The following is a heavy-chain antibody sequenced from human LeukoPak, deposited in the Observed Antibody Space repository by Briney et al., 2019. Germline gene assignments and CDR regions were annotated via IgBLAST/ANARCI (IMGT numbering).Heavy chain of an antibody. CDR3: GRKAGDCGGGSCYSIDY. J-gene: IGHJ4*02. CDR1: GGSFSSEA. D-gene: IGHD2-15*01. Sequence: SVKVSCKAFGGSFSSEAISWVRQAPGQGLEWMGGITPIFGTANYAQKFQGRVTITTDESTSTAYMEVSRLRSEDTAVYYCGRKAGDCGGGSCYSIDYWGQGTLVTVSS. V-gene: IGHV1-69*05. CDR2: ITPIFGTA.